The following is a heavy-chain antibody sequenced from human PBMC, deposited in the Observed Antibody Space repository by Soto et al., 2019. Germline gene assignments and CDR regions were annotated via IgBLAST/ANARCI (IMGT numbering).Heavy chain of an antibody. CDR2: ISTTGNT. D-gene: IGHD3-16*01. Sequence: TSETLSLTCTVSGDTITSFSWNWIRQSAGKGLEWIGRISTTGNTHYNPSLESRVTMSLDTSKNQFSLKLSSVTAADTDVYYCARGPGGDVWGQGTTVTVSS. CDR1: GDTITSFS. CDR3: ARGPGGDV. J-gene: IGHJ6*02. V-gene: IGHV4-4*07.